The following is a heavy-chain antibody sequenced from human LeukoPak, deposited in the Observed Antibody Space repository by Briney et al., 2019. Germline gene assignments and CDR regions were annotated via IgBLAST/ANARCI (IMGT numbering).Heavy chain of an antibody. J-gene: IGHJ4*02. D-gene: IGHD1-1*01. V-gene: IGHV4-38-2*02. CDR3: AKITTLDY. Sequence: SETLSLTCSVSGYSITSGYYWGWTRQPPGKGLEWIGTIYHNGSTSYNPSLKSRVTISVDTSKNQFSLRLDSVIAADTAIYYCAKITTLDYWGQGTLVTVSS. CDR1: GYSITSGYY. CDR2: IYHNGST.